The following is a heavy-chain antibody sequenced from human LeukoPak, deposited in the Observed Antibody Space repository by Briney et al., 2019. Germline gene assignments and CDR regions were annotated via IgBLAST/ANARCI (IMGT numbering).Heavy chain of an antibody. J-gene: IGHJ2*01. Sequence: PSEXXXXTXTVXGXSVXIYYWNWIRQTPGKGLEWIGYIYSSGSTKYNPSLKSRVTISVDTSRNQFSLKLTSVTAADTAVYYCAREDWYFDLWGRGTLVTVSS. CDR2: IYSSGST. CDR3: AREDWYFDL. CDR1: GXSVXIYY. V-gene: IGHV4-59*02.